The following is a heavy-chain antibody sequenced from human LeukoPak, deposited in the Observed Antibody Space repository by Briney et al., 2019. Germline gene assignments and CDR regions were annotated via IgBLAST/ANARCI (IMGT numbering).Heavy chain of an antibody. V-gene: IGHV1-69*13. CDR2: IIPIFGTA. CDR1: GGTFSSYA. J-gene: IGHJ6*02. Sequence: ASAKVSCKASGGTFSSYAISWVRQAPGQGLEWMGGIIPIFGTANYAQKFQGRATITADESTSTAYMELSSLRSEDTAVYYCAREWWSNYYGMDVWGQGTTVTVSS. CDR3: AREWWSNYYGMDV. D-gene: IGHD2-15*01.